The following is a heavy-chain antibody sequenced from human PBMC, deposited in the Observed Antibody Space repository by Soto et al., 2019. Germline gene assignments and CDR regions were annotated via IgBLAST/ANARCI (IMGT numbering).Heavy chain of an antibody. Sequence: SVKVTCKASGGTFSSYAISWVRQAPVQGLEWMGWNIPIVGTANYAQKFQGRVTITADKCRSTAYMELSSLRSQDTAVYYCANRPGIAVACTVPLRNYYYGMDVWGQGTTVTLSS. CDR3: ANRPGIAVACTVPLRNYYYGMDV. CDR1: GGTFSSYA. CDR2: NIPIVGTA. V-gene: IGHV1-69*06. D-gene: IGHD6-19*01. J-gene: IGHJ6*02.